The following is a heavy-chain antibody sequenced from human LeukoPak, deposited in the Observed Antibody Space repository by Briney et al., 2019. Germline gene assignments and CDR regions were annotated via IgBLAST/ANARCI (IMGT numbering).Heavy chain of an antibody. D-gene: IGHD3-3*01. CDR2: TSGSGGST. J-gene: IGHJ4*02. V-gene: IGHV3-23*01. Sequence: GGSLRLSCAASGFTFSSYAMSWVRQAPGKGLEWVSATSGSGGSTYYADSVKGRFTISRDNSKNTLYLQMNSLRAEDTAVYYCAKLLHDFWSGYYTGFDYWGQGTLVTVSS. CDR1: GFTFSSYA. CDR3: AKLLHDFWSGYYTGFDY.